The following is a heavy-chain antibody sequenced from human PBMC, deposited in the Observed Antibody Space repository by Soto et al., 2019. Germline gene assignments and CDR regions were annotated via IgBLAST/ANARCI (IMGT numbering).Heavy chain of an antibody. CDR2: ISSSSYI. J-gene: IGHJ6*02. Sequence: GGSLRLSCAASGFTFSSYSMNWVRQAPGKGLEWVSSISSSSYIYYADSVKGRFTISRDNAKNSLYLQMNSLRAEDTAVYYCARGIAYYDILTGYYYYYGMDVWGQGTTVTVSS. CDR1: GFTFSSYS. D-gene: IGHD3-9*01. CDR3: ARGIAYYDILTGYYYYYGMDV. V-gene: IGHV3-21*01.